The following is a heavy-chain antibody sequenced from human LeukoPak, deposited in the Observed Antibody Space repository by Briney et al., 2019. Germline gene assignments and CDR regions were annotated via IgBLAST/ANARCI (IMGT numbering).Heavy chain of an antibody. V-gene: IGHV3-33*01. D-gene: IGHD2-15*01. CDR3: ARDGGIGIDY. CDR2: IWYHGNKR. J-gene: IGHJ4*02. CDR1: GYSFSAYG. Sequence: EGSLRLSCAASGYSFSAYGLHWVRQTPGKGLEWVAVIWYHGNKRDYIDSVKGRFTISKDDSKNMLYLQMNGLRAEDSAIYYCARDGGIGIDYWGQGILVTVSS.